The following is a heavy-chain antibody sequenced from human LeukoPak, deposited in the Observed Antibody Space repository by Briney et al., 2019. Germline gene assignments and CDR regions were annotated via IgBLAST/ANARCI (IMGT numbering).Heavy chain of an antibody. V-gene: IGHV4-38-2*02. CDR3: ARDDWPYYFDY. Sequence: PSETLSLTCTVSGYSITSGYFWGWIRQPPGKGLEWIGSIYHNWSTYYNPSLKSRVTISVDTSKNQFSLKLSSVTAADTAVYYCARDDWPYYFDYWGQGALVTVSS. J-gene: IGHJ4*02. CDR2: IYHNWST. D-gene: IGHD3-9*01. CDR1: GYSITSGYF.